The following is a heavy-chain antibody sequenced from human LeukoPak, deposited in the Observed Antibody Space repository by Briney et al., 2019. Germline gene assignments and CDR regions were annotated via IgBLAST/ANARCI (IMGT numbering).Heavy chain of an antibody. D-gene: IGHD2-8*01. J-gene: IGHJ3*02. CDR3: ARTVWPLSAFDI. V-gene: IGHV4-4*08. Sequence: SETLSLTCTVSGGSISSYYWSWIRQPPGKGLELIGRIYTRGSTDYDPSLKSRVTISVDTSKNQFSLKLSSVTAADTAVYYCARTVWPLSAFDIWGQGTMVIVSS. CDR1: GGSISSYY. CDR2: IYTRGST.